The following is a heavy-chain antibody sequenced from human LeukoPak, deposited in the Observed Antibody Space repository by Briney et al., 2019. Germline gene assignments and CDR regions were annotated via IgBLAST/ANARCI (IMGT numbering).Heavy chain of an antibody. J-gene: IGHJ4*02. CDR2: ISSSSSYI. CDR1: GFTFSSYS. CDR3: ARLEMALLWFGELLIDY. D-gene: IGHD3-10*01. V-gene: IGHV3-21*01. Sequence: GGSLRLSCAASGFTFSSYSMNWVRQAPGKGLEWVSSISSSSSYIYYADSVKGRFTISRDNAKNSLYLQMNSLRAEDTAVYYCARLEMALLWFGELLIDYWGQGTLVTVSS.